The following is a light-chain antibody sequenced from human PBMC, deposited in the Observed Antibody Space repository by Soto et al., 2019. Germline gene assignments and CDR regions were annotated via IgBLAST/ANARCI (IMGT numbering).Light chain of an antibody. CDR2: GAS. CDR3: QQYGSSPRT. V-gene: IGKV3-20*01. CDR1: LTISNNF. Sequence: EIVLTQSPGTLSLSPGEGSTISFRASLTISNNFIAWYQQRAGQDNRIVIYGASTRATGIPDRFSASGSGTDFTLTISRLEPEDFAVYYCQQYGSSPRTFGQGTKVDIK. J-gene: IGKJ1*01.